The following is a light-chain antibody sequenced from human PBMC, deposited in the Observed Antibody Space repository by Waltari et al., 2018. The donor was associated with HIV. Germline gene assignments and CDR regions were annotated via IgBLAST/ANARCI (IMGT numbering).Light chain of an antibody. CDR3: VAWDDSLRGVV. J-gene: IGLJ2*01. Sequence: SVLTQPPSASGTPGQRVTISCSGSTSNIGSNDVFWYQHLPGAAPKLPIHRNNHRPAGVPDRFSGSTSGTSASLAISGLRSEDEADYCCVAWDDSLRGVVFGGGTKVAAL. V-gene: IGLV1-47*01. CDR2: RNN. CDR1: TSNIGSND.